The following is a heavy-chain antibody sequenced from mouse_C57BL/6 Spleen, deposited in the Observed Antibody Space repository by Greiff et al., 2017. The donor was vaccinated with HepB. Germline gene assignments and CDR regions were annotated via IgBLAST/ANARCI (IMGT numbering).Heavy chain of an antibody. CDR1: GFTFSSYA. CDR2: ISDGGSYT. D-gene: IGHD4-1*01. Sequence: EVKLMESGGGLVKPGGSLKLSCAASGFTFSSYAMSWVRQTPEKRLEWVATISDGGSYTYYPDNVKGRFTISRDNAKNNLYLQMSQLKSEDTAMYYCARDDTGTRYFDVWGTGTTVTVSS. J-gene: IGHJ1*03. V-gene: IGHV5-4*01. CDR3: ARDDTGTRYFDV.